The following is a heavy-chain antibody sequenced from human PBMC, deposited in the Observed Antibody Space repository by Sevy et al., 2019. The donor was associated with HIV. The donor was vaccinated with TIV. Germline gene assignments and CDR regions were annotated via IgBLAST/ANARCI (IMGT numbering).Heavy chain of an antibody. CDR2: VHTSGDT. Sequence: SETLSLTCTVSGASINSGNYYWSWIRQPAGKGLEWLGRVHTSGDTNSNPSLKSRATISMDTSKNQISLKLSSVTAADTAVYYCAREPVGVDVVRGVRQSFEPWGQGTLVTFSS. J-gene: IGHJ5*02. CDR3: AREPVGVDVVRGVRQSFEP. V-gene: IGHV4-61*02. D-gene: IGHD3-10*01. CDR1: GASINSGNYY.